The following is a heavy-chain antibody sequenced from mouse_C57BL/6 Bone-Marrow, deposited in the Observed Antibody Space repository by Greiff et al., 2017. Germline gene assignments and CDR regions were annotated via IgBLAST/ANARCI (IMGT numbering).Heavy chain of an antibody. CDR2: ISNGGGST. Sequence: EVKLVESGGGLVQPGGSLKLSCAASGFTFSDYYMYWVRQTPEKRLEWVAYISNGGGSTYYPDTVKGRFTISRDNAKNTLYLQMSRLKSEDTAMYYCARLWVFAYWGQGTLVTVSA. J-gene: IGHJ3*01. D-gene: IGHD4-1*01. CDR1: GFTFSDYY. CDR3: ARLWVFAY. V-gene: IGHV5-12*01.